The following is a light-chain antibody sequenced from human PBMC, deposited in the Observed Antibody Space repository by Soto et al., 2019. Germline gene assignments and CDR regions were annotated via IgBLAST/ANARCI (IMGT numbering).Light chain of an antibody. J-gene: IGKJ1*01. CDR1: QSVSSSY. V-gene: IGKV3-20*01. Sequence: EIVLRQSPGTLSLSAGDRATLSCRASQSVSSSYLAWYQQKPGQAPRLLIYDASSRATGIPXRFSGGGSGTDFTLTISSLQSEDFAVYYCQXYNNWPRTXGQGTKVDI. CDR3: QXYNNWPRT. CDR2: DAS.